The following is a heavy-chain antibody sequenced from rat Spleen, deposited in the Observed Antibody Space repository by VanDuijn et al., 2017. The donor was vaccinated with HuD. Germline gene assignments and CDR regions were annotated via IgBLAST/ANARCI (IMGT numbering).Heavy chain of an antibody. V-gene: IGHV2-43*01. CDR3: ARADRETYAHFDH. D-gene: IGHD1-6*01. J-gene: IGHJ2*01. CDR2: IWAGGGT. Sequence: QVQLKESGPGLVQPSQTLSLACTVSGFSLTTYHVSWVRQPPGKSLVWMGIIWAGGGTNQNSAVQSRLSISRDTSKSQVFLEMNSLQTEDTATYYCARADRETYAHFDHWGQGVMVTVSS. CDR1: GFSLTTYH.